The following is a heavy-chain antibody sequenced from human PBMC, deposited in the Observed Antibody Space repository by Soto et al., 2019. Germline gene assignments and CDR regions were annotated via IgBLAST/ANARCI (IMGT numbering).Heavy chain of an antibody. CDR3: ARLYYFDY. CDR2: IISSGSTI. CDR1: GFTFSSYE. Sequence: PXGSLRLSCTASGFTFSSYEMNWVRQAPGKGLEWVSYIISSGSTIYYADSVKGRFTISRDNAKNSLYLQMNSLRAEDTAVYYCARLYYFDYWGQGTLVTVSS. V-gene: IGHV3-48*03. J-gene: IGHJ4*02.